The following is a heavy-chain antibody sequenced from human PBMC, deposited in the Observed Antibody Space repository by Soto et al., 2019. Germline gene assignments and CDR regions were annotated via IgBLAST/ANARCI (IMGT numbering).Heavy chain of an antibody. CDR2: IVPMFGTS. J-gene: IGHJ4*02. CDR3: NRGSDYNFWSGYL. CDR1: GVTSTSYA. Sequence: QERLVQSGAEVRKTGASVKVSCTVTGVTSTSYAINWVRQAPGQGLEWMGGIVPMFGTSKYAQNFQGRVTITADTSTNIAYMELSSPGSEYTAVYYCNRGSDYNFWSGYLWGQGTMVYVSA. V-gene: IGHV1-69*06. D-gene: IGHD3-3*01.